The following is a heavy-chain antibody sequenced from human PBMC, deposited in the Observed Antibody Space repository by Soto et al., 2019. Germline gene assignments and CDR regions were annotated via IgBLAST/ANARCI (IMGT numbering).Heavy chain of an antibody. CDR3: ARDLGEFPDYYYYGMDV. CDR1: GCSFSSYG. J-gene: IGHJ6*02. D-gene: IGHD3-10*01. CDR2: IWYDGSQK. V-gene: IGHV3-33*01. Sequence: QVQLVESGGGVVQPGWSLRLSCEASGCSFSSYGIHWVRQAPGKGLEWVALIWYDGSQKYYADSVKGRFTISRDNSKKTLSLQMNSLRVEDTAVYYCARDLGEFPDYYYYGMDVWGQGTTVTVSS.